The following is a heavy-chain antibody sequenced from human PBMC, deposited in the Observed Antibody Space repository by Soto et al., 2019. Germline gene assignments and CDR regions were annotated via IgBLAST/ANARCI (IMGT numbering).Heavy chain of an antibody. D-gene: IGHD3-10*01. Sequence: EVQLLESGGGLVQPGGSLRPSCAASGFTFSSYAMSWVRQAPGKGLEWVSAISGSGGNTYYADSVKGRFTISRDNSKNALYRQMNTLRAEETAVYYCAKGREGFGNDAFDIWGQGTMVTVSS. J-gene: IGHJ3*02. CDR1: GFTFSSYA. CDR3: AKGREGFGNDAFDI. CDR2: ISGSGGNT. V-gene: IGHV3-23*01.